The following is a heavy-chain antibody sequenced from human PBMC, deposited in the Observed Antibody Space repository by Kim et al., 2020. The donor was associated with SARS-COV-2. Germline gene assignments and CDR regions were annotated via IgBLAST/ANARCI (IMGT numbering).Heavy chain of an antibody. CDR1: GYTFTGYY. V-gene: IGHV1-2*06. CDR2: INPNSGGT. Sequence: ASVKVSCKASGYTFTGYYIHWVRQAPGQGLEWMGRINPNSGGTNYAQKFQGRVTMTRDTSISTAYMELSRLRSDDTAVYYCAREPYRIILAARCWFDPWGQGTLVTVSS. CDR3: AREPYRIILAARCWFDP. D-gene: IGHD6-6*01. J-gene: IGHJ5*02.